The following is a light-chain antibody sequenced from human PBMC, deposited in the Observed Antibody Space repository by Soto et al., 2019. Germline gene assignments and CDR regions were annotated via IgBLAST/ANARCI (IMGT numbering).Light chain of an antibody. V-gene: IGLV1-40*01. CDR3: QSYESSRGGYV. Sequence: QSVLTQPPSVSGAPGQRVTISCTRSSSNIRAAYSVHWYQQLPGTAPRLLIFGDTSRPSGVPDRFSASESGTSASLVITGLQAEDEADYYCQSYESSRGGYVFGTGTKVTVL. CDR1: SSNIRAAYS. J-gene: IGLJ1*01. CDR2: GDT.